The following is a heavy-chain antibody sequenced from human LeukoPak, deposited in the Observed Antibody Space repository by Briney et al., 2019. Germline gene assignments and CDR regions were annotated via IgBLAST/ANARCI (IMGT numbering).Heavy chain of an antibody. D-gene: IGHD4-23*01. Sequence: GESLKISCKGSGYSFTSYWIGWVRQMPGKGLEWMGIIYPGDSDTRYSPSFQGQVTISADKSISTAYLQWSSLKASDTAMYYCARTGGNSAIYYYYGMDVWGQGTTVTVTS. CDR1: GYSFTSYW. J-gene: IGHJ6*02. CDR2: IYPGDSDT. V-gene: IGHV5-51*01. CDR3: ARTGGNSAIYYYYGMDV.